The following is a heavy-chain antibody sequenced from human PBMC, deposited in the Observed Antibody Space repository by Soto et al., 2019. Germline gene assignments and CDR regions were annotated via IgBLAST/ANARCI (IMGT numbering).Heavy chain of an antibody. D-gene: IGHD6-19*01. Sequence: QVQLQESGPGLVKPSETLSLTCTVSGGSISSYYWSWIRQPPGKGLEWIGYIYYSGSTNYNPSLKSRVTISVDTSKKQFSLKLSSVTAADTAVYYCARGMAVAGTWVGFDPWGQGTLVTVSS. J-gene: IGHJ5*02. CDR2: IYYSGST. CDR1: GGSISSYY. V-gene: IGHV4-59*01. CDR3: ARGMAVAGTWVGFDP.